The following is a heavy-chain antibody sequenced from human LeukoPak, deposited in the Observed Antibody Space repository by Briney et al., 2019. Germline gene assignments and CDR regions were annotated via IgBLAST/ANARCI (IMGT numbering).Heavy chain of an antibody. J-gene: IGHJ4*02. CDR1: GGSISSGHYW. D-gene: IGHD2-15*01. CDR3: VRQRGVGSWSFDY. CDR2: MYYSGNT. Sequence: SETLSLTCTVSGGSISSGHYWWGWIRQPPGKGLDWIGSMYYSGNTHYNPSLQSRVTVSVDTSKNQCSLKLTSVTAADTAVYYCVRQRGVGSWSFDYWGQGNLVTVSS. V-gene: IGHV4-39*01.